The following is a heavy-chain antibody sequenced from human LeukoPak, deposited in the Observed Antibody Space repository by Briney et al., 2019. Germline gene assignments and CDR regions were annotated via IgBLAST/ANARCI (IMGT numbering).Heavy chain of an antibody. Sequence: SGGSLRLSCAASGFTFSDYYMSWVRQAPGKGLEWVSYIISRGSTISYAESVKGRFTISRDNAKNSLYLQMNSLGAEDTAVYYCAKCLPVTATRPLDFYYGMDAWGQGTTVTVSS. J-gene: IGHJ6*02. CDR2: IISRGSTI. CDR3: AKCLPVTATRPLDFYYGMDA. CDR1: GFTFSDYY. D-gene: IGHD3/OR15-3a*01. V-gene: IGHV3-11*04.